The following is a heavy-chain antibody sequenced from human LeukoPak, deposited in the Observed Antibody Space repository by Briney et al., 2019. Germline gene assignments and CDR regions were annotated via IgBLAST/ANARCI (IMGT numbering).Heavy chain of an antibody. V-gene: IGHV3-20*04. CDR1: GFTFDEYG. CDR3: AKKGSGMVGAFDI. D-gene: IGHD3-10*01. CDR2: INWNGGST. J-gene: IGHJ3*02. Sequence: GGSLRLSCAASGFTFDEYGMGWVRQAPGKGLEWVSGINWNGGSTGYADSVKGRFTISRDNSKDTLYLQMNSLRAEDTALYYCAKKGSGMVGAFDIWGQGTMVTVSS.